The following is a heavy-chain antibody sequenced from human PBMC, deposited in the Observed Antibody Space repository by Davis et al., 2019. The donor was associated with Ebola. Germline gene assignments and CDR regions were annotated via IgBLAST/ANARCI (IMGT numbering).Heavy chain of an antibody. D-gene: IGHD3-3*01. J-gene: IGHJ4*02. CDR3: ARTSYEFWSGSSYYFDY. V-gene: IGHV4-59*08. CDR2: IYYSGST. Sequence: PSETLSLTCTVSGGSISSYYWSWIRQPPGKGLEWIGYIYYSGSTNYNPSLKSRVTIAVDTSKNQFSLKLSSVTAADTAVYYCARTSYEFWSGSSYYFDYWGQGTLVTVSS. CDR1: GGSISSYY.